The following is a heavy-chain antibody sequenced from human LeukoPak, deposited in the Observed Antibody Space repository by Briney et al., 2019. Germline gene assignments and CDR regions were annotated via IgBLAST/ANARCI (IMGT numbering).Heavy chain of an antibody. J-gene: IGHJ6*02. V-gene: IGHV3-30*18. CDR1: GFTFSSYG. CDR2: ISYDGSNK. CDR3: AKDLARITMVRGVAGYGMDV. Sequence: GGSLRLSCAASGFTFSSYGMHWVRQAPGKGLEWVAVISYDGSNKYYADSVKGRFTISRDNSKNTLYLQMNSLRAEDTAVYYCAKDLARITMVRGVAGYGMDVWGQGTTVTVSS. D-gene: IGHD3-10*01.